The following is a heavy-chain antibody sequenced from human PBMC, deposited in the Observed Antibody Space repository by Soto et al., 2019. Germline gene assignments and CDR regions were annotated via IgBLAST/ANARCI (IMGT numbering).Heavy chain of an antibody. CDR1: GGSISSYY. CDR3: ARSRDYYDSSGCDY. Sequence: SETLSLTCTVSGGSISSYYWSWIRQPPGKGLEWIGYIYYSGSTNYNPSLKSRVTISVDTSKNQFSLKLSSVTAADTAVYYCARSRDYYDSSGCDYWGQGTLVTVS. J-gene: IGHJ4*02. CDR2: IYYSGST. V-gene: IGHV4-59*01. D-gene: IGHD3-22*01.